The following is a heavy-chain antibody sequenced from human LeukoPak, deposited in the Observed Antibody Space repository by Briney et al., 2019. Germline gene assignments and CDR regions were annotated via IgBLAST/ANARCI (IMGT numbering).Heavy chain of an antibody. CDR1: GGSISSYY. CDR2: IYYSGST. V-gene: IGHV4-59*01. CDR3: AREAAATSL. D-gene: IGHD6-25*01. Sequence: SEALSLTCTVSGGSISSYYLSWIRQPPGKGLEWIGYIYYSGSTNYNPSLKSRVTISVDTSKNQFSLKLSSVTAADTAVYYCAREAAATSLWGRGTLVTVSS. J-gene: IGHJ2*01.